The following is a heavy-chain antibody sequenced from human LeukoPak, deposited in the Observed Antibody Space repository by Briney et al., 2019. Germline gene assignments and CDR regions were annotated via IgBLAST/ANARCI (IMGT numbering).Heavy chain of an antibody. CDR3: AREGYSSSRYYYYYGMDV. Sequence: GGSLRLSCAASGFTFSDYYMSWIRQAPGKGLEWVSYISSSGSTIYYADSVKGRFTISRDNAKNSLYLQMNSLRAEDTAVYYCAREGYSSSRYYYYYGMDVWGQGTTVTVSS. V-gene: IGHV3-11*04. D-gene: IGHD6-13*01. J-gene: IGHJ6*02. CDR1: GFTFSDYY. CDR2: ISSSGSTI.